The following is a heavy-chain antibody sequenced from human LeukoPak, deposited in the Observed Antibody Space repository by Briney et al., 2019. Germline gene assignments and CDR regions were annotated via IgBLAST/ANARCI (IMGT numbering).Heavy chain of an antibody. CDR3: ARDPTPTRRWLLPDYFDY. V-gene: IGHV3-43*01. CDR2: ISWDGGST. CDR1: GFTFDDYT. D-gene: IGHD3-22*01. J-gene: IGHJ4*02. Sequence: GGSLRPSCAASGFTFDDYTMHWVRQAPGKGLEWVSLISWDGGSTYYADSVKGRFTISRDNSKNTLYLQMNSLRAEDTAVYYCARDPTPTRRWLLPDYFDYWGQGTLVTVSS.